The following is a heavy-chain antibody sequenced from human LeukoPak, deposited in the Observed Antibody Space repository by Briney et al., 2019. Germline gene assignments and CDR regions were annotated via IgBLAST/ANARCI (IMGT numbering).Heavy chain of an antibody. CDR1: GFIFSSYA. CDR2: ISFDENRK. J-gene: IGHJ5*02. CDR3: ARNYYHSSAPGSWFDP. Sequence: SLRLSCAASGFIFSSYAMYWVRQAPGKGLEWVALISFDENRKYYRDSVKGRFTISRDNSNNTMHLQMNSVRPEDTAVYFCARNYYHSSAPGSWFDPWGQGTLVTVSS. D-gene: IGHD3-22*01. V-gene: IGHV3-30*04.